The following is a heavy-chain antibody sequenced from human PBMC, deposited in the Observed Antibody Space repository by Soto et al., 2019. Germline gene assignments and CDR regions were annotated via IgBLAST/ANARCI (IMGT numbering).Heavy chain of an antibody. V-gene: IGHV4-34*01. Sequence: SETLSLTCAVYGGSFSGYYWSWIRQPPGKGLEWIGEINHSGSTNYNPSLKSRVTISVDTSKNQFSLKLSSVTAADTAVYYCARALGYCTNGVCSQDAFDIWGQGTMVTVSS. CDR3: ARALGYCTNGVCSQDAFDI. J-gene: IGHJ3*02. CDR2: INHSGST. D-gene: IGHD2-8*01. CDR1: GGSFSGYY.